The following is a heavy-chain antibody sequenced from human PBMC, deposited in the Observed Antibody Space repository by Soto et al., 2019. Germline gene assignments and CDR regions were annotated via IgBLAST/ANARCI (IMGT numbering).Heavy chain of an antibody. CDR3: ARDTGSANLYYYYGMDV. J-gene: IGHJ6*02. CDR2: IYYSGST. V-gene: IGHV4-31*03. D-gene: IGHD4-17*01. CDR1: GGSIGSGGYY. Sequence: SETLSLTCTVSGGSIGSGGYYWSWIRQHPGKGLEWIGYIYYSGSTYYNPSLKSRVTISVDTSKNQFSLKLSSVTAADTAVYYCARDTGSANLYYYYGMDVWGQGTTVTVSS.